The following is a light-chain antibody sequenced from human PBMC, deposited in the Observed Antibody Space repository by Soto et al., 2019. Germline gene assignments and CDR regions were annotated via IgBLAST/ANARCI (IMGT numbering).Light chain of an antibody. V-gene: IGLV2-14*01. CDR1: SSDVGGYDY. Sequence: QSALTQPASVSGSPGQSITISCTGTSSDVGGYDYVSRYQQHPGKAPKLMIYEVSYRPSGVSNRFSGSKSGNTASLTISGLQAEDEADYYCNSYRTVSTYVFGTGTKVTVL. CDR2: EVS. J-gene: IGLJ1*01. CDR3: NSYRTVSTYV.